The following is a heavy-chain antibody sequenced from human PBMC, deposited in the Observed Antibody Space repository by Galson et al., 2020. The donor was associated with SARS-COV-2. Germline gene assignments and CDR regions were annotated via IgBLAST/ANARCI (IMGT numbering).Heavy chain of an antibody. D-gene: IGHD1-26*01. J-gene: IGHJ6*02. CDR2: MNPNSANT. CDR1: GYTFTNYD. CDR3: ARGRGSTVTGMDV. Sequence: ASVKVSCKTSGYTFTNYDINWLRQATGQGLEWMGWMNPNSANTGYAQKFQNRVTMTRDTSINTAYMELSSLRFEDTAVYYCARGRGSTVTGMDVWGQGTTVTVSS. V-gene: IGHV1-8*01.